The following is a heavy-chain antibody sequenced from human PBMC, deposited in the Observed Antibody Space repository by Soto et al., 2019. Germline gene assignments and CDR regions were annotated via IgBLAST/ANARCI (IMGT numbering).Heavy chain of an antibody. Sequence: QVQLVQSGAEVKKPGASVKVSCKASGYTFTRSGISWVRQAPGQGLEWLGWINPDNGNTNYAQHLQGRVSFTTTTSKDTTYMDLRGLRSDDTAVYSCARDQGITTFGVYSMYYYGRDVWGQGTTVTVSS. CDR2: INPDNGNT. D-gene: IGHD3-3*01. CDR1: GYTFTRSG. CDR3: ARDQGITTFGVYSMYYYGRDV. V-gene: IGHV1-18*01. J-gene: IGHJ6*02.